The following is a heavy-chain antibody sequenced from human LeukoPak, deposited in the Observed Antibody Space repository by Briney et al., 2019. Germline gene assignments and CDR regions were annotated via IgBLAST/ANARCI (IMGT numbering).Heavy chain of an antibody. CDR2: MYYSGTT. CDR1: GDSISSSNYY. CDR3: ARNYIVVVVAAIKRPTYFDY. J-gene: IGHJ4*01. V-gene: IGHV4-39*01. D-gene: IGHD2-15*01. Sequence: SETLSLTCTVSGDSISSSNYYWGWIRQPPGKGLEWIGSMYYSGTTYYNPSLKSRVTISVDTSKNQFSLKLSSVTAADTAVYYCARNYIVVVVAAIKRPTYFDYWGHGTLVTVSS.